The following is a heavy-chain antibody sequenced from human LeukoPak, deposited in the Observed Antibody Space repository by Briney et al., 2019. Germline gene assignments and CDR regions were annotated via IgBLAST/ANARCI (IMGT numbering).Heavy chain of an antibody. J-gene: IGHJ5*01. CDR3: ARARGIAARVDS. CDR1: GGYFSYYY. Sequence: PSETLSLTCTVSGGYFSYYYWTWIRQPPGKGLEWIGYIYYGGSTSYNPSLKSRVSISVDTSKNQFSLKLSSVTAADTAVYYCARARGIAARVDSWGQGTLVTVSS. V-gene: IGHV4-59*01. CDR2: IYYGGST. D-gene: IGHD6-6*01.